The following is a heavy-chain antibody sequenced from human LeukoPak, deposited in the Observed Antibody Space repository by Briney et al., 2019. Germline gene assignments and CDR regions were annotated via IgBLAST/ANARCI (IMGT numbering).Heavy chain of an antibody. CDR2: ISYDGSNK. D-gene: IGHD6-13*01. CDR3: AKPVGYSSSWFDY. V-gene: IGHV3-30*18. CDR1: GFIFSSYG. Sequence: GGSLRLSCAASGFIFSSYGMHWVRQAPGKGLEWVAAISYDGSNKYYAESVKGRFTISRDTSKNTLYLQMNSLRAEDTAVYYCAKPVGYSSSWFDYWGQGTLVTVSS. J-gene: IGHJ4*02.